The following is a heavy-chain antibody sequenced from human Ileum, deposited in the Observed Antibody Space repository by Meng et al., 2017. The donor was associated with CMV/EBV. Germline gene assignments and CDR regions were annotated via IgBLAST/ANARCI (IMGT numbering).Heavy chain of an antibody. V-gene: IGHV1-8*01. CDR3: ARWVGSYFEY. D-gene: IGHD4-23*01. CDR2: MNPTTGNT. CDR1: GYTFTNYD. J-gene: IGHJ4*02. Sequence: GESLKISCKASGYTFTNYDINWLRQVSGQGLEWMGWMNPTTGNTGFSEKFQGRITITMNTSLSTTYMELSSLTSEDTALYYCARWVGSYFEYWGQGTPVTVSS.